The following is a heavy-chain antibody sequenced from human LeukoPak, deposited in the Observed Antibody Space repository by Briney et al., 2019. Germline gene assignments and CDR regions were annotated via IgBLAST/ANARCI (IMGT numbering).Heavy chain of an antibody. CDR2: IYHSGST. D-gene: IGHD3-10*01. CDR1: GYSISSGYY. V-gene: IGHV4-38-2*02. CDR3: ARDNYGSGSYQSV. J-gene: IGHJ3*01. Sequence: SETLSLTCTVSGYSISSGYYWGWIRQPPGKGLEWIGNIYHSGSTHYNPSLKSRVTISVDTSKNQFSLKLSSVTAADTAVYYCARDNYGSGSYQSVWGQGTMVTVSS.